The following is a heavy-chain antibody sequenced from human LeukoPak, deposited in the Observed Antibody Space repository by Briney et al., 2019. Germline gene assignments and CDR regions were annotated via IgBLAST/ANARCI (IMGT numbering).Heavy chain of an antibody. CDR3: ARANLKDIDY. V-gene: IGHV4-38-2*02. CDR1: GYSISSGYY. CDR2: IYHSGST. Sequence: SETLSLTCTVSGYSISSGYYWGWIRQPPGKGLEWIGSIYHSGSTYYNPSLKSRVTISVDTSKNQFSLKLSSVTAADTAVYYCARANLKDIDYWGQGTLVTVSS. J-gene: IGHJ4*02.